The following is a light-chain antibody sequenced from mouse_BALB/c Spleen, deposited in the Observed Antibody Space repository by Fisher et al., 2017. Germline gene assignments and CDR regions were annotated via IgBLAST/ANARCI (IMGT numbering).Light chain of an antibody. Sequence: IVLTQSPAIMSASPGEKVTMTCSASSSVSYMYWYQQKPGSSPRLLIYDTSNLASGVPVRFSGSGSGTSYSLTIGTMEAEDAATYYCQQYHSYPLTFGAGTKLELK. CDR2: DTS. CDR1: SSVSY. J-gene: IGKJ5*01. CDR3: QQYHSYPLT. V-gene: IGKV4-55*01.